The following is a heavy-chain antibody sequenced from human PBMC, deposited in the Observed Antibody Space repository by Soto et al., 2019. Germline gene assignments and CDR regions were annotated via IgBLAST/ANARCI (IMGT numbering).Heavy chain of an antibody. J-gene: IGHJ4*02. V-gene: IGHV4-39*01. CDR3: ARRSRRLPTDYFDF. Sequence: PSETLSLTCTVSGGSISSSSYYWGWIRQPPGKGLEWIGSIYYSGSTYYNPSLKSRVTISVDTSKNQFSLKLSSVTAADTAVYYCARRSRRLPTDYFDFWGQGTLVTVSS. CDR2: IYYSGST. D-gene: IGHD6-25*01. CDR1: GGSISSSSYY.